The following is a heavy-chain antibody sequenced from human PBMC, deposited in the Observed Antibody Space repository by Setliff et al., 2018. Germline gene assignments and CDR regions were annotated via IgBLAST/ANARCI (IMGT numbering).Heavy chain of an antibody. CDR1: GYSFTNNW. D-gene: IGHD5-12*01. Sequence: GESLKISCQGSGYSFTNNWIAWVRQMPGKGLECMGIIFPGNSNTRYSPSFQGQVTISVDKAINTAYLQWSSLKTSDTAIYYCARGRGGYNQEYLQHWGQGTLVTVSS. V-gene: IGHV5-51*01. CDR3: ARGRGGYNQEYLQH. J-gene: IGHJ1*01. CDR2: IFPGNSNT.